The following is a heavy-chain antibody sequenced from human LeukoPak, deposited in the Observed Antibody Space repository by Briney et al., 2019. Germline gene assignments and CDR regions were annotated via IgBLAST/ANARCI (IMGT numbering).Heavy chain of an antibody. J-gene: IGHJ6*03. CDR1: GYNFILHG. CDR2: ISTYNGNT. CDR3: ARGGAVAAHYYYYYYMDV. D-gene: IGHD6-19*01. Sequence: ASVKVSCKASGYNFILHGISWVRLAPGQGLEWMGWISTYNGNTKYAQNLQGRVTMTTDTSTSTAYMELRSLRSDDTAVYYCARGGAVAAHYYYYYYMDVWGKGTTVTVSS. V-gene: IGHV1-18*01.